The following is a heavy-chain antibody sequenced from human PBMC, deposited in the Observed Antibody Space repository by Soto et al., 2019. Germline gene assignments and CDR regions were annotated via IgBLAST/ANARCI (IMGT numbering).Heavy chain of an antibody. CDR3: AKDLLTTLTTGVDY. D-gene: IGHD4-17*01. Sequence: GGSVRLSCAASGFTFSSYAMSWVRQAPGEGLEWVSAISGYGSSTYYTDSVKGRFTISRDNSKNTLSLQMNSLRAEDTAVYYCAKDLLTTLTTGVDYWGQGTLVTVSS. CDR1: GFTFSSYA. J-gene: IGHJ4*02. CDR2: ISGYGSST. V-gene: IGHV3-23*01.